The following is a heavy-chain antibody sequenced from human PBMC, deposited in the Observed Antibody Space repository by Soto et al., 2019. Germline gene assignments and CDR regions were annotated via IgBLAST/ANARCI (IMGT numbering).Heavy chain of an antibody. Sequence: GGSLRLSCAASGFTFSSYGMHWVRQAPGKGLEWVAVISYDGGNKYYADSVKGRFTISRDNSKNTLYLQMNSLRAEDTAVYYCAKDRFYGIAVAGTGPAFDIWGQGTMVTVSS. V-gene: IGHV3-30*18. CDR1: GFTFSSYG. D-gene: IGHD6-19*01. CDR3: AKDRFYGIAVAGTGPAFDI. J-gene: IGHJ3*02. CDR2: ISYDGGNK.